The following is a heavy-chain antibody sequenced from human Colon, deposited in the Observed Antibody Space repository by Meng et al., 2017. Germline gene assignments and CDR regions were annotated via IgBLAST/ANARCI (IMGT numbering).Heavy chain of an antibody. V-gene: IGHV1-18*01. CDR3: ARKYYYDSSGYYYYGMDV. D-gene: IGHD3-22*01. J-gene: IGHJ6*02. Sequence: ASVKVSCKASGYTFTSYGISWVRQAPGQGLEWMGWISAYNGNTNYAQKLQGRVTMTTDTSTSTAYMELRSLRSDDTAVYYCARKYYYDSSGYYYYGMDVWGQGTMVTVSS. CDR1: GYTFTSYG. CDR2: ISAYNGNT.